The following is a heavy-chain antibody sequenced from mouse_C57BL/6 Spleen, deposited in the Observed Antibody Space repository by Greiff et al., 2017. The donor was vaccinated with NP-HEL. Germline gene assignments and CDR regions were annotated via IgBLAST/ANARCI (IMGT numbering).Heavy chain of an antibody. D-gene: IGHD4-1*02. Sequence: VQLKESGPGLVKPSQSLSLTCSVTGYSITSGYYWNWIRQFPGNKLEWMGYISYDGSNNYNPSLKNRISITRDTSKNQFFLKLNSVTTEDTATYYCARDQLGWYFDVWGTGTTVTVSS. J-gene: IGHJ1*03. CDR1: GYSITSGYY. CDR3: ARDQLGWYFDV. V-gene: IGHV3-6*01. CDR2: ISYDGSN.